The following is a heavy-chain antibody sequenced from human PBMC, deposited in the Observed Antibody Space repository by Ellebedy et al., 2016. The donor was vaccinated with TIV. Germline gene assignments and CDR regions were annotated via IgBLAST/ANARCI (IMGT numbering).Heavy chain of an antibody. Sequence: LRLSXAVSGGSINNVAHAWGWIRQTPGQGLEWIGYFYPSGSTFYNPSLRSRVTISVDRSRNQFSLKLTSVTAADTALYYCARRGDTTEEPFDLWGRGTLVTVSS. CDR1: GGSINNVAHA. CDR3: ARRGDTTEEPFDL. CDR2: FYPSGST. V-gene: IGHV4-30-2*01. J-gene: IGHJ4*02. D-gene: IGHD1-14*01.